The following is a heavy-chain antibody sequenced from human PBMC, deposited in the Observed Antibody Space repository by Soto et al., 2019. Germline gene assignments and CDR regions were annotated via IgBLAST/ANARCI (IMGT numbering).Heavy chain of an antibody. CDR2: ISYDGSNK. CDR1: GFTFSSYA. Sequence: PGGSLRLSCAASGFTFSSYAMHWVRQAPGKGLEWVAVISYDGSNKYYADSVKGRFTISRDNSKNTLYLQMNSLRAEDTAVYYCARESNTAMVCMDVWGQGTTVTVSS. J-gene: IGHJ6*02. D-gene: IGHD5-18*01. V-gene: IGHV3-30-3*01. CDR3: ARESNTAMVCMDV.